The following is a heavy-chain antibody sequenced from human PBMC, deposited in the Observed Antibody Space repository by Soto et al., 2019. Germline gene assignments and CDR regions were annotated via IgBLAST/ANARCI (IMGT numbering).Heavy chain of an antibody. V-gene: IGHV3-9*01. J-gene: IGHJ6*02. D-gene: IGHD3-3*01. CDR3: ARDLKDYDFWSGYSGVLDF. CDR1: GSTFEDSA. CDR2: IGWNSETI. Sequence: GGSLRLSCVASGSTFEDSAMHWVRQAPGKGLEWVSGIGWNSETIVYADSVKGRFTISRDNSRNTLYLQMNSLRAEDTAVYYCARDLKDYDFWSGYSGVLDFSAQGTSVTGSS.